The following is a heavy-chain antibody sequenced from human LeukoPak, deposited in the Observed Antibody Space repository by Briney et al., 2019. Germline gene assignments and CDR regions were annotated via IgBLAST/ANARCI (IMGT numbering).Heavy chain of an antibody. D-gene: IGHD2-15*01. J-gene: IGHJ4*02. CDR2: IRYDGSNK. V-gene: IGHV3-30*02. CDR3: ARVSLHESPDVVVAARDY. CDR1: GFTFSSYG. Sequence: PGGSLRLSCASSGFTFSSYGMHWVRQAPGKGLEWVTFIRYDGSNKYYADSVEGRFTISRDNSKNTLYLQMNSLRPDDTAVYYCARVSLHESPDVVVAARDYWGQGTLVTVSS.